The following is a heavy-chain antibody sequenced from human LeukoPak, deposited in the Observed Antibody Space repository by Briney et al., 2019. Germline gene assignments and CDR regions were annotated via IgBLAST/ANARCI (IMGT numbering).Heavy chain of an antibody. CDR2: ISSSSSTI. V-gene: IGHV3-48*04. CDR1: GFTFSSYS. Sequence: PGGSLRLSCAASGFTFSSYSMNWVRQAPGKGLEWVSYISSSSSTIYYADSEKGRFTISRDNAKNSLYLQMNSLRAEDTAVYYCARDQSIGFLEWFPRLYYYMDVWGKGTTVTVSS. J-gene: IGHJ6*03. D-gene: IGHD3-3*02. CDR3: ARDQSIGFLEWFPRLYYYMDV.